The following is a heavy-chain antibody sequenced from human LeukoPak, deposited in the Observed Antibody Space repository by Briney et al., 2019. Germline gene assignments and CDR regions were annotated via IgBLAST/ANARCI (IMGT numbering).Heavy chain of an antibody. V-gene: IGHV3-30*04. CDR2: ISYDGSNK. CDR3: AKAPQEYSTYALPAN. J-gene: IGHJ4*02. D-gene: IGHD5-12*01. Sequence: LSGGSLRLSCAASGFTFSSYAMHWVRQAPGKGLEWVAVISYDGSNKYYADSVKGRFTISRDNSKNTLYLQMNSLRVEDTAIYYCAKAPQEYSTYALPANWGQGTLVTVSS. CDR1: GFTFSSYA.